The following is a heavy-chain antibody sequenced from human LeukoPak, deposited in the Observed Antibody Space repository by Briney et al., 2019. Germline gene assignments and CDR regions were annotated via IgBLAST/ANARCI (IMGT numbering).Heavy chain of an antibody. D-gene: IGHD6-13*01. CDR2: ISSSSSYI. CDR1: GFTFSSYS. Sequence: GRSLRLSCAASGFTFSSYSMNWVRQAPGKGLEWVSSISSSSSYIYYADSVKGRFTISRDNAKNSLYLQMNSLRAEDTAVYYCAKDRSSSWYEGPFNGMDVWGQGTTVTVSS. J-gene: IGHJ6*02. CDR3: AKDRSSSWYEGPFNGMDV. V-gene: IGHV3-21*01.